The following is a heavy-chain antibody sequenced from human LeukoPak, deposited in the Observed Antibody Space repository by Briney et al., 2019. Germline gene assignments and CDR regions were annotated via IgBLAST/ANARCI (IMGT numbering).Heavy chain of an antibody. CDR2: INHSGST. Sequence: SETLSLTCAVYGGSFSGYYWSWIRQPPGKGLEWIGEINHSGSTNYNPSLKSRVTISVDTSKNQFSLKLSSVTAADTAVYYCARDSLYDSSGYRRFDYWGQGTLVTVSS. CDR3: ARDSLYDSSGYRRFDY. V-gene: IGHV4-34*01. D-gene: IGHD3-22*01. CDR1: GGSFSGYY. J-gene: IGHJ4*02.